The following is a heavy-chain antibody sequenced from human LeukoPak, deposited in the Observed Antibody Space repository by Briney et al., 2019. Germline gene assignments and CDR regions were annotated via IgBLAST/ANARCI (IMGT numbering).Heavy chain of an antibody. Sequence: GGSLRLSRAASGFTFSNAWMSWVRQAPGKGLEWVGRIKSKTDGGTTDYAAPVKGRFTISRDDSKNTLYLQMNSLKTEDTAVYYCTTLTYYYDSSGSYGMDVWGQGTTVTVSS. CDR2: IKSKTDGGTT. V-gene: IGHV3-15*01. CDR1: GFTFSNAW. CDR3: TTLTYYYDSSGSYGMDV. D-gene: IGHD3-22*01. J-gene: IGHJ6*02.